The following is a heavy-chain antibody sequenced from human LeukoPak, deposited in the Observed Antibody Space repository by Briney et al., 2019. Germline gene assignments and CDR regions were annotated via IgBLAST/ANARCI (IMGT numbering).Heavy chain of an antibody. CDR3: ARDLNYDYVWGSYRYHYFDY. V-gene: IGHV3-11*04. CDR1: GFTFGDYY. Sequence: GGSLRLFCAASGFTFGDYYMSWIRQAPGKGLEWISYISSSGSTIYYADSVKGRFTISRDNAKNSLYLQMNSLRAEDTAVYYCARDLNYDYVWGSYRYHYFDYWGQGTLVTVSS. J-gene: IGHJ4*02. D-gene: IGHD3-16*02. CDR2: ISSSGSTI.